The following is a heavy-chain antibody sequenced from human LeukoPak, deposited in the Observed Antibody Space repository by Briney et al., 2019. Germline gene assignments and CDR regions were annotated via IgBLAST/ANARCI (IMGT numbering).Heavy chain of an antibody. D-gene: IGHD2-15*01. CDR1: GFTFSSYE. CDR3: ARGSYCSGVSCYYGY. V-gene: IGHV3-48*03. Sequence: GGSLRLSCAASGFTFSSYEMNWVRQAPGKGPEWVSYISSSGSTKYYADSVKGRFTISRDNAKNSLYLQVNSLGAEDTAVYYCARGSYCSGVSCYYGYWGQGTLVTVSS. CDR2: ISSSGSTK. J-gene: IGHJ4*02.